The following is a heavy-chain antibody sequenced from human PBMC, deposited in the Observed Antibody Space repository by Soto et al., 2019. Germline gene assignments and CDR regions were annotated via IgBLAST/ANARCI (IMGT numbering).Heavy chain of an antibody. J-gene: IGHJ6*02. CDR1: GGSISSSNW. V-gene: IGHV4-4*02. CDR3: GRERKGYCSSTSCDTYGMDV. D-gene: IGHD2-2*02. CDR2: IYHSGST. Sequence: QVQLQESGPGLVKPSGTLSLTCAVSGGSISSSNWWSWVRQPPGKGLEWIGEIYHSGSTNNNPTLKVGVTITVDKAKKHFSLKLSSVNGADNAVYYCGRERKGYCSSTSCDTYGMDVWGQGTTGTVSS.